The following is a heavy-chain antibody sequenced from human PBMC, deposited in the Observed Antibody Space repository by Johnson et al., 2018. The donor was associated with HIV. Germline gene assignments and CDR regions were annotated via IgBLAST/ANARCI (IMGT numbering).Heavy chain of an antibody. J-gene: IGHJ3*02. CDR3: AKDGGKWELPNAFDI. CDR2: IKQDGSEK. V-gene: IGHV3-7*03. D-gene: IGHD1-26*01. Sequence: VQLVESGGGLVQPGGSLRLSCAASGFTFSSYWMSWVRQAPGKGLEWVANIKQDGSEKYYVDSVKGRFTISRDNAKNSLYLQMNRLRAEDTALYYCAKDGGKWELPNAFDIWGQGTMVTVSS. CDR1: GFTFSSYW.